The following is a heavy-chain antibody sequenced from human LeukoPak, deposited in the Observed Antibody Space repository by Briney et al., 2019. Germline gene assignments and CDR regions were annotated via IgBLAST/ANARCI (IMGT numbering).Heavy chain of an antibody. CDR2: IYYSGST. J-gene: IGHJ4*02. V-gene: IGHV4-39*07. Sequence: SGTLSLTCAVSGGSISSSSYYWGWIRQPPGTGLEWVGSIYYSGSTYYNPSLKSRVTISADTSKNQFSLKLSSVTAADTAVYYCARGPSRRAVSITTRRANYYFDYWGQGTLVTVSS. CDR3: ARGPSRRAVSITTRRANYYFDY. D-gene: IGHD3-22*01. CDR1: GGSISSSSYY.